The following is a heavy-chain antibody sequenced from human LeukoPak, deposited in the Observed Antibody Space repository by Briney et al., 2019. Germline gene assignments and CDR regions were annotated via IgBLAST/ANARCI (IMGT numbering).Heavy chain of an antibody. Sequence: ASVKVSCKASGYTFTAYYMHWVRQAPGQGPEWIGWINPNSGGTNYAQKFQGRVTMTRDTSISTAYLELSSLTSDDTAVYFCARQGSNSSGWYPVDDWGQGTLVTVSS. V-gene: IGHV1-2*02. D-gene: IGHD6-19*01. CDR2: INPNSGGT. CDR1: GYTFTAYY. CDR3: ARQGSNSSGWYPVDD. J-gene: IGHJ4*02.